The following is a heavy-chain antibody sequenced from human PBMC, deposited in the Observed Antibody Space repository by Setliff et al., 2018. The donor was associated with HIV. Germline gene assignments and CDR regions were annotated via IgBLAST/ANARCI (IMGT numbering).Heavy chain of an antibody. V-gene: IGHV3-15*01. Sequence: PGGSLRLSCAASGFFFKNAWMSWVRQAPGKGLEWIGRIKSEADGGTEESAAFLKGRFTISRDESKNTLFLQMRGLSAEDTALYYCTTAGHGSLDFDYWGQGTRVTVSS. J-gene: IGHJ4*02. CDR1: GFFFKNAW. D-gene: IGHD1-1*01. CDR2: IKSEADGGTE. CDR3: TTAGHGSLDFDY.